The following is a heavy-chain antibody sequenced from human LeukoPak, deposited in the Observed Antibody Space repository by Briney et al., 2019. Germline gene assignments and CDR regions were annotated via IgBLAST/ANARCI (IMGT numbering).Heavy chain of an antibody. J-gene: IGHJ4*02. CDR3: ARDLKIGYNSGWYSFDY. V-gene: IGHV4-59*01. Sequence: SETLSLTCTVSGGSISPYYWSWIRQPPGKGLEWIGYIYYSGTTNYNPSLKSRLTMSVDTSKNQVSLKLNSVTAADTAVYYCARDLKIGYNSGWYSFDYWGRGTLVTVSS. D-gene: IGHD6-19*01. CDR1: GGSISPYY. CDR2: IYYSGTT.